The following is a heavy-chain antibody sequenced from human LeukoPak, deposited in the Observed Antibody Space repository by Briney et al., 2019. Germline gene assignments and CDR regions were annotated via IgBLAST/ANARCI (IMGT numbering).Heavy chain of an antibody. CDR2: IKSKPDGGAI. CDR1: GFMFSNYW. J-gene: IGHJ4*02. V-gene: IGHV3-15*01. D-gene: IGHD1-26*01. CDR3: TRDKLELRQFDY. Sequence: GGSLRLSCGASGFMFSNYWMSWVRQAPGKGLEWVGRIKSKPDGGAIDYAAPVKGRFIISRDDSKDMLYLQMNSQKTEDTGVYYCTRDKLELRQFDYWGQGTLVTVSS.